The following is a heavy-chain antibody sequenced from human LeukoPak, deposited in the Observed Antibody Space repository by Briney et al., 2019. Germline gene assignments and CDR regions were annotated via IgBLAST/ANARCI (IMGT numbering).Heavy chain of an antibody. CDR3: ARSGAGNYGDYVDY. CDR1: GFTFSSFE. Sequence: PGGSLRLSCAASGFTFSSFEMHWIRQAPGKGLEWVSYISSSGSRILYADSVQGRFTISRDNAKNSLYLQMNSLRAEDTAVYYCARSGAGNYGDYVDYWGLGTLVTVSS. J-gene: IGHJ4*02. V-gene: IGHV3-48*03. D-gene: IGHD4-17*01. CDR2: ISSSGSRI.